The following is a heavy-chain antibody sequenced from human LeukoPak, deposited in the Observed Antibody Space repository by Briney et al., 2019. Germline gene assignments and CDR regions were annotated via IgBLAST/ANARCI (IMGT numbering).Heavy chain of an antibody. J-gene: IGHJ4*02. Sequence: GGSLRLSCAASGFTFSSYAMHWVRQAPGKGLEWVAVISYDGSNKYYADSVKGRFTISRDNSKNTLYLQMNSLRAEDTALYYCAPLLRYFDWGQGTLVTVSS. V-gene: IGHV3-30*04. D-gene: IGHD3-9*01. CDR2: ISYDGSNK. CDR3: APLLRYFD. CDR1: GFTFSSYA.